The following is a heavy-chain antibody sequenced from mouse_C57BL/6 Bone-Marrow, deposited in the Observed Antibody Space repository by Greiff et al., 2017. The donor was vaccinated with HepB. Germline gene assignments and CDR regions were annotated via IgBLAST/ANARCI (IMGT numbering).Heavy chain of an antibody. V-gene: IGHV1-49*01. CDR2: FTMYSDAT. D-gene: IGHD1-1*02. J-gene: IGHJ4*01. CDR1: SFAFMASA. CDR3: ARSGLSAMDY. Sequence: LQQSGAELVRPGSSVKLSCKDSSFAFMASAMHWVKQRPGHGLEWIGSFTMYSDATEYSENFKGKATLTANTSSSTAYMELSSLTSEDSAVYYCARSGLSAMDYWGQGTSVTVSS.